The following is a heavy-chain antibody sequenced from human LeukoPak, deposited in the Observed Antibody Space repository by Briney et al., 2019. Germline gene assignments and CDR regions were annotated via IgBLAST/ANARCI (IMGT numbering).Heavy chain of an antibody. CDR2: ICPGDSDT. D-gene: IGHD5-12*01. Sequence: GESLKISCKTSGYSFTSYCIGWVRQMSGRGLEWMGIICPGDSDTRYSPSFQGQVTISADKSISTAYLQWSSLKASDTAMYYCARRGGYDLPFDYWGQGTLVTVSS. J-gene: IGHJ4*02. CDR3: ARRGGYDLPFDY. V-gene: IGHV5-51*01. CDR1: GYSFTSYC.